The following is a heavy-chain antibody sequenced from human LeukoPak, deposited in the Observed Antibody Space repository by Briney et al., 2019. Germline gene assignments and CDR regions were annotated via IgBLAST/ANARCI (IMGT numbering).Heavy chain of an antibody. Sequence: SETLSLTCAVSGYSISSGYYWGWIRQPPGKGLEWIGCIYYSGSTYYNPSLKSRVTISVDTSKNQFSLKLSSVTAADTAVYYCARQSKRSAVPFDYWGQGTLVTVSS. CDR3: ARQSKRSAVPFDY. V-gene: IGHV4-38-2*01. CDR2: IYYSGST. J-gene: IGHJ4*02. D-gene: IGHD2-2*01. CDR1: GYSISSGYY.